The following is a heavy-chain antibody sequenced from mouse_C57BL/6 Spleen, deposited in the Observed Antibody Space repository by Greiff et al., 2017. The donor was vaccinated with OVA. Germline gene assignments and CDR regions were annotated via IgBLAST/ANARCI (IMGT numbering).Heavy chain of an antibody. Sequence: QVQLQQSGPELVKPGASVKLSCKASGYTFTSYDINWVKQRPGQGLEWIGWIYPRDGSTKYNEKFKGKATLAVDTSSSTAYMELHSLTSEDSAVYFCARRGYYGSSYYFDYWGQGTTLTVSS. J-gene: IGHJ2*01. CDR3: ARRGYYGSSYYFDY. CDR2: IYPRDGST. V-gene: IGHV1-85*01. CDR1: GYTFTSYD. D-gene: IGHD1-1*01.